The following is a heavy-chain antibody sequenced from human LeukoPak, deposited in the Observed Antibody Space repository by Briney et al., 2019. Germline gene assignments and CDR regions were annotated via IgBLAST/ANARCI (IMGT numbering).Heavy chain of an antibody. Sequence: SETLSLTCTVSGGSISSYYWSWIRQPPGKGLEWIGHIYYSGSTNYNPSLKSRVTISVDTSKNQFSLKLSSVTAADTAVYYCARDRDGYNNYYGMDVWGQGTTVTVSS. V-gene: IGHV4-59*01. CDR3: ARDRDGYNNYYGMDV. D-gene: IGHD5-24*01. J-gene: IGHJ6*02. CDR2: IYYSGST. CDR1: GGSISSYY.